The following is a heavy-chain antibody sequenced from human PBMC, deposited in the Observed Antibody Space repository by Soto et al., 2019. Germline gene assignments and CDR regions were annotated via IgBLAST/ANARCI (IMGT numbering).Heavy chain of an antibody. CDR1: GFTFGNYA. V-gene: IGHV3-49*04. Sequence: GGSLRLSCTVSGFTFGNYALTWVRQAPGKAPEWVGLIRSKVFNRTTEYATSVKGRFTLTRDDSKNIASLQMNSLKTEDTAVYYCTRLTNIAPYYFDYWGQGTLVTVSS. D-gene: IGHD6-13*01. CDR3: TRLTNIAPYYFDY. J-gene: IGHJ4*02. CDR2: IRSKVFNRTT.